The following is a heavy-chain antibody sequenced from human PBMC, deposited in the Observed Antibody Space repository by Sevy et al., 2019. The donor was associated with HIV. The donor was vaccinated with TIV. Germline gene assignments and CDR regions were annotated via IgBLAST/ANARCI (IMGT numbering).Heavy chain of an antibody. Sequence: SETLSLTCAVYGGSFSGYYWNWIRQSPGKGLEWIGEINHSGSTHYNPSLKSRVTISVDTSKNQFSLRLNSVTAADTAVYYCAQAPPVVVVPGAPSWFDPWGQGTLVTVSS. V-gene: IGHV4-34*01. D-gene: IGHD2-2*01. CDR1: GGSFSGYY. CDR3: AQAPPVVVVPGAPSWFDP. CDR2: INHSGST. J-gene: IGHJ5*02.